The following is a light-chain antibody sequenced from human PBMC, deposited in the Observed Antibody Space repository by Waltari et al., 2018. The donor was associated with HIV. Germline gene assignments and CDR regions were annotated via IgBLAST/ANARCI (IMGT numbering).Light chain of an antibody. J-gene: IGLJ2*01. CDR3: QSYDSSLSGSKI. Sequence: QSVLTQPPSVSGAPGQRVTISSTGTRSNIGAGYDVKWYQQLPGTAPKLLIYGNTNRPSGVPDRFSGSKSGTSASLDITGLQAEDEADYYCQSYDSSLSGSKIFGGGTKLTVL. CDR1: RSNIGAGYD. CDR2: GNT. V-gene: IGLV1-40*01.